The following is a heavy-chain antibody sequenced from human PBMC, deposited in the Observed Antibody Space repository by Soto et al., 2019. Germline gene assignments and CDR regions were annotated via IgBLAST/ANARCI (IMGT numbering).Heavy chain of an antibody. Sequence: QVQLVQSGAEAKKPGASVKVSCKASGSTFTSYAMHWVRQAPGQRLEWMGWINAGNGNTKYSQKFQGRVTITRDTSASTAYMELSSLRSEDTAVYYCARGTVVTHFDYWGQGTLVTVSS. CDR3: ARGTVVTHFDY. CDR2: INAGNGNT. CDR1: GSTFTSYA. V-gene: IGHV1-3*01. D-gene: IGHD2-15*01. J-gene: IGHJ4*02.